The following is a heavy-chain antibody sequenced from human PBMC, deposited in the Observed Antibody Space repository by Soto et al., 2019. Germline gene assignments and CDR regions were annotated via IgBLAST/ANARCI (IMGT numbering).Heavy chain of an antibody. D-gene: IGHD6-6*01. V-gene: IGHV3-23*01. Sequence: EVPLLESGAGLVQPGESLRLSCAASGFTFSSYAMSWVRQAPGKGLEWVSVISGSDDSTYYADSVKGRFTISRDNSKNTLYLQMNSLRAEDTAVYYCAKRSSSSTFDYWGQGTLVTVSS. J-gene: IGHJ4*02. CDR2: ISGSDDST. CDR3: AKRSSSSTFDY. CDR1: GFTFSSYA.